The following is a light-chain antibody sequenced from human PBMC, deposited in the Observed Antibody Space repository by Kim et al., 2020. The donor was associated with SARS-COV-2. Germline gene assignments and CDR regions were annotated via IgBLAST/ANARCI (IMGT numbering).Light chain of an antibody. V-gene: IGKV1-5*01. CDR3: HQYYNYPFT. CDR2: DAS. Sequence: ASVGDRVTITCRASQNIYRRLAWFQQKPGEAPKVLIYDASSLERGVPSRFSGSGSGTEFALTISTLQPDDFATYYCHQYYNYPFTFGGGTKVDIK. CDR1: QNIYRR. J-gene: IGKJ4*01.